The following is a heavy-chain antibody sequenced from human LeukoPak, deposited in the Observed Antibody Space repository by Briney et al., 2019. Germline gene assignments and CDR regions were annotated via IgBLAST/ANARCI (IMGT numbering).Heavy chain of an antibody. CDR1: GGSFSGYY. V-gene: IGHV4-34*01. D-gene: IGHD2-2*01. J-gene: IGHJ6*02. Sequence: SETLSLTCAVYGGSFSGYYWSWIRQPPGKGLEWIGEINHSGSTNYNPSLKSRVTISVDTSKNQFSLKLSSVTAADTAMYYCARGPEDCSSTSCSGDYYYYGMDVWGQGTTVTVSS. CDR3: ARGPEDCSSTSCSGDYYYYGMDV. CDR2: INHSGST.